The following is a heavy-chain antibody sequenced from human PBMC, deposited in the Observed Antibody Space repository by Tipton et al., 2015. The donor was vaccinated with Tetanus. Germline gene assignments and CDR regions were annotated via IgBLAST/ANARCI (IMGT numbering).Heavy chain of an antibody. CDR3: ARLNYYDSSGWDYFDY. CDR1: GYSFTSYW. CDR2: IYPGDSDT. D-gene: IGHD3-22*01. J-gene: IGHJ4*02. V-gene: IGHV5-51*01. Sequence: QLVQSGAEVKKPGESLKISCKGSGYSFTSYWIGWVRQMPGKGLEWMGIIYPGDSDTRYSPSFQGRVTISADKSISTAYLQWSSLKASDTAMYYCARLNYYDSSGWDYFDYWGQGTLVTVSS.